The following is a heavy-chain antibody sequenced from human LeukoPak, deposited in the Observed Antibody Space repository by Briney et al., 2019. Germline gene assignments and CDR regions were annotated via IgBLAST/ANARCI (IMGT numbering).Heavy chain of an antibody. J-gene: IGHJ4*02. V-gene: IGHV4-38-2*02. CDR1: GYSISSGYY. CDR2: IYHSGST. CDR3: ASIRGYSYGYLGYYFDY. D-gene: IGHD5-18*01. Sequence: PSETLSLTCTVSGYSISSGYYWGWIRQPPGKGLEWIGSIYHSGSTYYNPSLKSRVTISVDTSKNQFSLKLCSVTAADTAVYYCASIRGYSYGYLGYYFDYWGQGTLVTVSS.